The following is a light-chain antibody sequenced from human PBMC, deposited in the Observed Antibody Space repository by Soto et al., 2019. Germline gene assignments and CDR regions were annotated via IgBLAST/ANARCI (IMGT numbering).Light chain of an antibody. V-gene: IGKV3-20*01. CDR3: QQYGSSPRT. Sequence: IVLTQSPGTLSLSPEERATLSCRTSQSVSSSYLAWYQQKPGQAPRLLIYGASSRATGIPDRFSGSGSGTDFTLTISRLEPEDFAVYYCQQYGSSPRTFGQGTKVDI. CDR2: GAS. CDR1: QSVSSSY. J-gene: IGKJ1*01.